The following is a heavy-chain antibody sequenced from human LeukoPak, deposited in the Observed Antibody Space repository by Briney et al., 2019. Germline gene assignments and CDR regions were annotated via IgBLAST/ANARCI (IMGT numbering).Heavy chain of an antibody. D-gene: IGHD6-13*01. CDR2: INPNSGGT. J-gene: IGHJ6*03. V-gene: IGHV1-2*02. CDR1: GYTFTGYY. CDR3: AREADSSSWMKYYYYYYYMDV. Sequence: GASVKVSCKASGYTFTGYYMHWVRQAPGQGLEWMGWINPNSGGTNYAQKFQGRATMTRDTSISTAYMELSRLRSDDTAVYYCAREADSSSWMKYYYYYYYMDVWGKGTTVTVSS.